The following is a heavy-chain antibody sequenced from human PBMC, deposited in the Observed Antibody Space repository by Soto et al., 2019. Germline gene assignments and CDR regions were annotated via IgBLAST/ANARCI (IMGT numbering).Heavy chain of an antibody. J-gene: IGHJ4*02. V-gene: IGHV3-74*01. CDR3: AREVYSNYFDY. D-gene: IGHD4-4*01. CDR1: GFTFSSYW. Sequence: GGSLRLSCAASGFTFSSYWMHWVRQAPGKGLVWVSRINSDGSNTSYADSVKGRFTISRDNAKNTLYLQMNSLRAEDTAVYYCAREVYSNYFDYWGQGTLVTVSS. CDR2: INSDGSNT.